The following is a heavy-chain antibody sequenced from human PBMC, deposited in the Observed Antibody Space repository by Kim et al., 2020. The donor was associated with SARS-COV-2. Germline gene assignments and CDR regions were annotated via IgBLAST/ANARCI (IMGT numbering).Heavy chain of an antibody. V-gene: IGHV4-4*02. J-gene: IGHJ3*01. Sequence: HYTPSLQSRVTISLDQSRNHFSLNLNSVTAADTAVYYCAGDTALHDAFDLWGQGTMVTVSS. CDR3: AGDTALHDAFDL.